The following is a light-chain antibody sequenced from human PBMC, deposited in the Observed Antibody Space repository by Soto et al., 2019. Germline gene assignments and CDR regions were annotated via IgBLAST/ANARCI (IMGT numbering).Light chain of an antibody. Sequence: EVVLTQSPATLSLSPGERATLSCRASETVRAFVDWYQQKPGQAPRLLIYGASNRATGIPARFSGSGSGTDFTLTISDLEPEDFAVYYCQQHSHGPPWTFGQGTRVEIQ. CDR1: ETVRAF. CDR3: QQHSHGPPWT. V-gene: IGKV3-11*01. CDR2: GAS. J-gene: IGKJ1*01.